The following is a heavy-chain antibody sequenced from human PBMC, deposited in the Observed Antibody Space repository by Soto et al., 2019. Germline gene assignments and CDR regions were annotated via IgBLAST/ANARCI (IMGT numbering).Heavy chain of an antibody. Sequence: QVQLVQSGAEVKKPGSSVKVSCKASGGTFSSYTISWVRQAPGQGLEWMGRIIPILGIANYAQKFQGRVTITADKPTSSAYMGLSSLRSEDTAVYYCAGEGGGGGWYGSWFDPGGQGTLVAVSS. CDR1: GGTFSSYT. V-gene: IGHV1-69*08. J-gene: IGHJ5*02. CDR2: IIPILGIA. D-gene: IGHD6-19*01. CDR3: AGEGGGGGWYGSWFDP.